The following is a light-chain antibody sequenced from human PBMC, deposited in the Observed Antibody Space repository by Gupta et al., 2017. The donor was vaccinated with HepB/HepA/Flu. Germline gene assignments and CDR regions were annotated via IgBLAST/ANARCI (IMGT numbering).Light chain of an antibody. CDR2: STD. CDR1: TGAVTGSNF. V-gene: IGLV7-43*01. J-gene: IGLJ2*01. CDR3: LRYYGGAQLV. Sequence: QAMLTQEPSLPVSPGGSATLTCACNTGAVTGSNFPHWFQQKPGQAPRALIYSTDNKHSWTPSRFSGSLLGGKAVRTLSGVQPDDEADYYCLRYYGGAQLVFGGGTKLTVL.